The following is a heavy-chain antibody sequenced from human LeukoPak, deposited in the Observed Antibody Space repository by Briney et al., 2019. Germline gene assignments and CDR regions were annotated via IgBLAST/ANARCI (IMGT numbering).Heavy chain of an antibody. J-gene: IGHJ5*02. CDR3: ARKLSDSTSA. Sequence: ASVKVSCKASGYTFTSYGISWVRQAPGQGLEWMGWINTNTGNPMYAQGFTGRFVFSLNTSVSTAYLQISSLKAEDTAVYYCARKLSDSTSAWGQGTLVTVSS. CDR1: GYTFTSYG. CDR2: INTNTGNP. D-gene: IGHD6-6*01. V-gene: IGHV7-4-1*02.